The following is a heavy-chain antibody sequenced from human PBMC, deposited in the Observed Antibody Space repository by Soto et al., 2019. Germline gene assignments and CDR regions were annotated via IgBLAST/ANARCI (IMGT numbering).Heavy chain of an antibody. CDR2: IYYSGST. CDR1: GGSISSYY. J-gene: IGHJ4*01. D-gene: IGHD5-18*01. Sequence: SETLSLTCTVSGGSISSYYWSWIRQPPGKGLEWIGYIYYSGSTNYNPSLKSRVTISVDTSKNQFSLKLSSVTAADTAVYYCATGGRGYSSSFPRFYFEYWGHGTLVTVSS. CDR3: ATGGRGYSSSFPRFYFEY. V-gene: IGHV4-59*01.